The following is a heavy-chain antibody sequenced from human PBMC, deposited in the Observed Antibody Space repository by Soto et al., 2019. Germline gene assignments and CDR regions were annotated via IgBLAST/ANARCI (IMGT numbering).Heavy chain of an antibody. CDR2: IYYSGST. CDR3: ARGLYYGSGSLLWCDP. Sequence: QVQLQESGPGLVKPSETLSLTCTVSGGSISSYYWSWIRQPPGKGLEWIGYIYYSGSTNHNPSLKGRGAIAVDTSKNQFALKLSSATAAETAVYYCARGLYYGSGSLLWCDPWGQGTMVTVSS. CDR1: GGSISSYY. D-gene: IGHD3-10*01. J-gene: IGHJ5*02. V-gene: IGHV4-59*01.